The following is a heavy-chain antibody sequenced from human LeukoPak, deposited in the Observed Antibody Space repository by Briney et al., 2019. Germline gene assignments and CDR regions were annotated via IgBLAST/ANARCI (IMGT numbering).Heavy chain of an antibody. J-gene: IGHJ6*02. D-gene: IGHD3-10*01. Sequence: GGSLRLSCAASGFTFSSYAMSWVRQAPGKGLEWVSAISGSGGSTYYADSVKGRFTIPRDNSKNTLYLQMNSLRAEDTAVYYCAKDQVVRGYYYGMDVWGQGTTVTVSS. CDR3: AKDQVVRGYYYGMDV. CDR2: ISGSGGST. V-gene: IGHV3-23*01. CDR1: GFTFSSYA.